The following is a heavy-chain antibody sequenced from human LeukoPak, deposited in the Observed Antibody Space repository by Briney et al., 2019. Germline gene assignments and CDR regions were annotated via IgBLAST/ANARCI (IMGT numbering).Heavy chain of an antibody. D-gene: IGHD5-18*01. Sequence: SETLSLTCTVSGGSISSSSYYWGWIRQPPGKGLEWIGSIYYSGSTSHNPSLKSRVTISVDTSKNQFSLKLSSVTAADTAVYYCARLSGYSYGYIGYWGQGTLVTVSS. CDR2: IYYSGST. J-gene: IGHJ4*02. CDR3: ARLSGYSYGYIGY. V-gene: IGHV4-39*01. CDR1: GGSISSSSYY.